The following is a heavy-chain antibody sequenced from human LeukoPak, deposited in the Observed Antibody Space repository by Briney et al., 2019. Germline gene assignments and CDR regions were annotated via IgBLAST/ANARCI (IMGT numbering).Heavy chain of an antibody. V-gene: IGHV3-21*01. CDR1: GFTFSSYW. J-gene: IGHJ4*02. D-gene: IGHD3-22*01. CDR3: ARDLKYYDSSGFDY. CDR2: ISSSSSYI. Sequence: PGGSLRLSCAASGFTFSSYWMSWVRQAPGKGLEWVSCISSSSSYIYYTDSVKGRFTISRDNAKNSLTLQMNSLRAEDTAVYYCARDLKYYDSSGFDYWGQGTLVTVPS.